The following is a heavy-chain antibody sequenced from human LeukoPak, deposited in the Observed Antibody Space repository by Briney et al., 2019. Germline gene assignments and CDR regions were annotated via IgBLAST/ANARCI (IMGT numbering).Heavy chain of an antibody. CDR3: AKVRSSSAYSCYNY. CDR1: GFTFTNYA. V-gene: IGHV3-23*01. CDR2: VSGSGDTT. J-gene: IGHJ4*02. D-gene: IGHD2-15*01. Sequence: PGGSLRLSCAASGFTFTNYAMTWVRQAPGKGLEWVPTVSGSGDTTYYADSVKGRFTVSRDDSKNTLYLQMNSLRAEDTAVYYCAKVRSSSAYSCYNYWGQGTLVTVSS.